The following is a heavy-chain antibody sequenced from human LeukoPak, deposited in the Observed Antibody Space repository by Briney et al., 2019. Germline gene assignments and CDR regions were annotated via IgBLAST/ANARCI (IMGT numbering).Heavy chain of an antibody. CDR2: IYTSGST. CDR1: GGSISSYY. Sequence: SETLSLTCTVSGGSISSYYWSWIRQPAGKGLEWIGRIYTSGSTNYNPSLKSRVTMSVDTSKNQLSLKLTSVTAADTAVYYCASKPLTSSIAAVDHWGQGTLVTVSS. D-gene: IGHD6-13*01. CDR3: ASKPLTSSIAAVDH. J-gene: IGHJ4*02. V-gene: IGHV4-4*07.